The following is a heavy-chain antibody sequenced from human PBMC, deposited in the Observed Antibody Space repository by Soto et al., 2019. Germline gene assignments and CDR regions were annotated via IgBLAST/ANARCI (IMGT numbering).Heavy chain of an antibody. D-gene: IGHD6-19*01. V-gene: IGHV3-74*01. CDR2: INSDGSST. CDR3: ARPPSGWLWYFDL. Sequence: EVQLVESGGGLVQPGGSLRLSCAASGFTFSSYWMHWVRQAPGKGLVWVSRINSDGSSTRYADSVKGRFTISRDNAKNTLYRQMNSLRAEDTAVYYCARPPSGWLWYFDLWGRGTLVTVSS. J-gene: IGHJ2*01. CDR1: GFTFSSYW.